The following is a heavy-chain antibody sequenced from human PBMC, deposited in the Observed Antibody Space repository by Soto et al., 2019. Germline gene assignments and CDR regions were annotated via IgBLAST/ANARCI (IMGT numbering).Heavy chain of an antibody. Sequence: PGGSLRLSCTVSGFTFSSYAMSWVRQAPGRGLEWVSTISGSGDSTYYADSVKGRFTISRDNSKNTLYLQMNSLRAEDTAVYYCAKDGSYYDYVWGTYRYLFDYWGQGALVTVSS. J-gene: IGHJ4*02. CDR2: ISGSGDST. CDR3: AKDGSYYDYVWGTYRYLFDY. V-gene: IGHV3-23*01. CDR1: GFTFSSYA. D-gene: IGHD3-16*02.